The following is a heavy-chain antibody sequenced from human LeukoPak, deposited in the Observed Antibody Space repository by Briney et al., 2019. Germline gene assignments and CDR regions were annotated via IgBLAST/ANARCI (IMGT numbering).Heavy chain of an antibody. CDR3: AKDGDIFDWSSGTSYMDV. D-gene: IGHD3-9*01. CDR2: IRYDGTNK. Sequence: PGGSLRLSCAASGFTFSSYAMHWVRQAPGKGLEWVAFIRYDGTNKYYADSVKGRFTISRDNSKSTLYLQMNSLRAEDTAVYYCAKDGDIFDWSSGTSYMDVWGKGTTVTISS. V-gene: IGHV3-30*02. CDR1: GFTFSSYA. J-gene: IGHJ6*03.